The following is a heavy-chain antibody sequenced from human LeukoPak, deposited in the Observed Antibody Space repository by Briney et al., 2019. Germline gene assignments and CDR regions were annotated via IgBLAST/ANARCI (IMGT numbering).Heavy chain of an antibody. D-gene: IGHD3-10*01. CDR2: IYTSGRT. J-gene: IGHJ4*02. CDR3: AGVRGVRVDY. Sequence: SETLSLTCTVSGGSISSYYWSWIRQPAGKGLEWIGRIYTSGRTNYNPSLKSRVTISIDTSKNQFSLKLSSVTAADTAVYYCAGVRGVRVDYWGQGTLVTVSS. CDR1: GGSISSYY. V-gene: IGHV4-4*07.